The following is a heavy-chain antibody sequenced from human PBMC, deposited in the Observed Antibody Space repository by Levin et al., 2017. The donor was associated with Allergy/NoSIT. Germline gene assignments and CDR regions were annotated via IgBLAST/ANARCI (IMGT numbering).Heavy chain of an antibody. CDR1: GYTFTSYD. J-gene: IGHJ4*02. D-gene: IGHD2-15*01. Sequence: ASVKVSCKASGYTFTSYDINWVRQATGQGLEWMGWMNPNSGNTGYAQKFQGRVTMTRNTSISTAYMELSSLRSEDTAVYYCARAVRGGILCPLWGQGTLVTVSS. V-gene: IGHV1-8*01. CDR3: ARAVRGGILCPL. CDR2: MNPNSGNT.